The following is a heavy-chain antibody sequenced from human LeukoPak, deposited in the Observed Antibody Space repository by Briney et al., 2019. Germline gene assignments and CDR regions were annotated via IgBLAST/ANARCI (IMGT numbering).Heavy chain of an antibody. D-gene: IGHD6-13*01. J-gene: IGHJ6*02. Sequence: GGSLRLSCAASGFTFSSYWMSWVRQAPGKGLVGVASIKQDGSEKYYVDSVKGRFTISRDNAKNSLYLQMNSLRAEDTAVYYCARDPAAAGNYYGMDVWGQGTTVTVSS. CDR1: GFTFSSYW. CDR3: ARDPAAAGNYYGMDV. V-gene: IGHV3-7*01. CDR2: IKQDGSEK.